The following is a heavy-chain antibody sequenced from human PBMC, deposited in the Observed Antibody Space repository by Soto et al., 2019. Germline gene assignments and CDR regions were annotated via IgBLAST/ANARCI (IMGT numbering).Heavy chain of an antibody. J-gene: IGHJ4*02. V-gene: IGHV1-2*04. CDR1: GYTFTSYY. D-gene: IGHD6-13*01. CDR2: INPNSGGT. CDR3: ARVRQLGNFDY. Sequence: ASVKVSCKASGYTFTSYYMHWVRQAPGQGLEWMGWINPNSGGTNYAQKFQGWVTMTRDTSISTAYMELSRLRSDDTAVYYCARVRQLGNFDYWGQGTLVTVSS.